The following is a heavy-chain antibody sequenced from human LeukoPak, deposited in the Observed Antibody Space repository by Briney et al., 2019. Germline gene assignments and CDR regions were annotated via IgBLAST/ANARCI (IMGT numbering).Heavy chain of an antibody. D-gene: IGHD3-22*01. CDR3: ARDIWDSSGYYYEVPGAFDI. J-gene: IGHJ3*02. CDR1: GGSISSGGYY. Sequence: SQTLSLTCTVSGGSISSGGYYWSWIRQHPGKGLEWIGYIYYSGSTYYNPSLKRRVTISVDTSKNQFSLKLSSVTAADTAVYYCARDIWDSSGYYYEVPGAFDIWGQGTMVTVSS. CDR2: IYYSGST. V-gene: IGHV4-31*03.